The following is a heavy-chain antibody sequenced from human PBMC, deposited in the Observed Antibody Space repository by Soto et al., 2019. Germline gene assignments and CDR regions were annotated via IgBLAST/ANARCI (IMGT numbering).Heavy chain of an antibody. V-gene: IGHV4-59*01. CDR1: GGSISSYY. D-gene: IGHD3-22*01. CDR3: ARAPLYYYDSSGYHTLFDY. J-gene: IGHJ4*02. CDR2: IYYSGST. Sequence: SETLSLTCTVSGGSISSYYWSWIRQPPGKGLEWIGYIYYSGSTNYNPSLKSRVTISVDTSKNQFSLKLSSVTAADTAVYYCARAPLYYYDSSGYHTLFDYWGQGTLVTVSS.